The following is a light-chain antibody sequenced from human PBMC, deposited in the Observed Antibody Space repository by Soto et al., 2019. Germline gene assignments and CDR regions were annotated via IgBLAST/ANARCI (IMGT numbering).Light chain of an antibody. Sequence: QSALAQPPSASGSPGQSVTISCTGTSSDVGGYNFVSWYQHQPGKAPKLINYEVTKRPSGVPDRFSGSKSANTASLTVCRLQAEDEADYYCSSYAGSNNYVFGTGTKLTVL. CDR2: EVT. CDR1: SSDVGGYNF. J-gene: IGLJ1*01. CDR3: SSYAGSNNYV. V-gene: IGLV2-8*01.